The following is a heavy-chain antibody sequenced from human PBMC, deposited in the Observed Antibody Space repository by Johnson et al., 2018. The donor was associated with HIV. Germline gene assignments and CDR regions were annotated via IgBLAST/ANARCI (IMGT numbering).Heavy chain of an antibody. CDR2: IRYDGSNK. D-gene: IGHD6-6*01. Sequence: QVHLVESGGGVVQPGKSLTLSCVGSVLSFSNFGIHWVRQAPGKGLEWVAFIRYDGSNKYYADSVKGRFTISRDNSKNTLYLQMNSLRAEDTAVYYCAREYSSLSQGAFDIWGQGTLVIVSS. V-gene: IGHV3-33*08. CDR1: VLSFSNFG. J-gene: IGHJ3*02. CDR3: AREYSSLSQGAFDI.